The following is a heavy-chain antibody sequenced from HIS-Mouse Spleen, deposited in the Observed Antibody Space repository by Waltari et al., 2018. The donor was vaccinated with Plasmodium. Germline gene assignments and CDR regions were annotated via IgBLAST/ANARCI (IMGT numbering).Heavy chain of an antibody. Sequence: QVQLQQWGAGLLKPSETLSLTCAVYGGSFSGYYRSWLRQPPGKGLEWIGEINHSGSTNYNPSLKSRVTISVDTSKNQFSLKLSSVTAADTAVYYCARLVVVASKDSYWGQGTLVTVSS. CDR1: GGSFSGYY. D-gene: IGHD2-15*01. V-gene: IGHV4-34*01. CDR2: INHSGST. J-gene: IGHJ4*02. CDR3: ARLVVVASKDSY.